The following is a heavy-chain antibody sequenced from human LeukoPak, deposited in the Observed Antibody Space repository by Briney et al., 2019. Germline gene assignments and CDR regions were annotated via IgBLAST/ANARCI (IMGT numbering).Heavy chain of an antibody. V-gene: IGHV3-64*01. CDR1: GFTFSTYA. CDR2: ISSNGGST. CDR3: ARVIVSKSYLDC. D-gene: IGHD3-16*02. Sequence: GGSLRLSCAASGFTFSTYAMHWVRQAPGKGLEYVSAISSNGGSTYYANSVKGRFTISRDNSKNTLYLQMGSLRAEDMAVYYCARVIVSKSYLDCWGQGTLVTVSS. J-gene: IGHJ4*02.